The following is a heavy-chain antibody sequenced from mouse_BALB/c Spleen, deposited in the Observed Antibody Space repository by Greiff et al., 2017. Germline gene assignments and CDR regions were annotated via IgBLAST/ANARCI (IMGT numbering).Heavy chain of an antibody. Sequence: VQLQQSGAELVRPGSSVKISCKASGYAFSSYWMNWVKQRPGQGLEWIGQIYPGDGDTNYNGKFKGKATLTADKSSSTAYMQLSSLTSEDSAVYFCARSDYDGAWFAYWGQGTLVTVSA. J-gene: IGHJ3*01. D-gene: IGHD2-4*01. V-gene: IGHV1-80*01. CDR1: GYAFSSYW. CDR3: ARSDYDGAWFAY. CDR2: IYPGDGDT.